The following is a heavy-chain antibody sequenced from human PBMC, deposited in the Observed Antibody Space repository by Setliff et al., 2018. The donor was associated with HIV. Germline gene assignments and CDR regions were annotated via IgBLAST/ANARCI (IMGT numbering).Heavy chain of an antibody. CDR3: ARGQLKPTGYFFDY. CDR2: LNPNSHNT. CDR1: EYSFTSYD. J-gene: IGHJ4*02. Sequence: ASVKVSCKPSEYSFTSYDINWVRQATGQGLEWMGWLNPNSHNTGYAQKFLGRLTSTANRSTTTAYMELSRLTSEDTAVYYCARGQLKPTGYFFDYWGLGTLVTVSS. V-gene: IGHV1-8*01. D-gene: IGHD1-1*01.